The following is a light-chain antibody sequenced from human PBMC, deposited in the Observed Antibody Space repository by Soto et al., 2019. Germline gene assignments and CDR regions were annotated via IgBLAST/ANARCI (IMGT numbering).Light chain of an antibody. J-gene: IGLJ3*02. CDR3: CSYAGNYSWV. CDR2: DVT. V-gene: IGLV2-11*01. Sequence: QSVLTQPRSVSGSPGQSVTISCTGTSSDVGGYNYVSWYQQHPGEAPKLMIYDVTKRPSGVPDRFSGSKSGNTASLTISGLQAEDETDYFCCSYAGNYSWVFGGGTQLTVL. CDR1: SSDVGGYNY.